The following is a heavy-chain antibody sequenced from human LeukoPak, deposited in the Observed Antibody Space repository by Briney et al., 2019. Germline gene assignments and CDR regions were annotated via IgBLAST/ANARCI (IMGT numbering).Heavy chain of an antibody. Sequence: PSETLSLTCSVSGDSISRNIYNWTWIRQPAGKGLEWIGLIHTSGSTNYNPSLMGRVTISLDASRNQFSLRLSSVTAADTAVHYCARGSSGWYLGYFDPWGQGTLVTVSS. V-gene: IGHV4-61*02. CDR3: ARGSSGWYLGYFDP. J-gene: IGHJ5*02. CDR2: IHTSGST. D-gene: IGHD6-19*01. CDR1: GDSISRNIYN.